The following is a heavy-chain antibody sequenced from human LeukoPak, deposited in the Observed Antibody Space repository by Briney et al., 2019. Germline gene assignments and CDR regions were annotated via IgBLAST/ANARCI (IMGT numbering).Heavy chain of an antibody. Sequence: GGSLRLSCAASGFTFSGYSMNWVRQAPGKGLEWLSYITGSSNTIYYADSVKGRFTTSRDNAKNSLYLQMNSLRAEDTAVYYCAKGGYCSGGSCYEHPLNYFDYWGRGTLVTVSS. CDR3: AKGGYCSGGSCYEHPLNYFDY. CDR2: ITGSSNTI. CDR1: GFTFSGYS. V-gene: IGHV3-48*04. D-gene: IGHD2-15*01. J-gene: IGHJ4*02.